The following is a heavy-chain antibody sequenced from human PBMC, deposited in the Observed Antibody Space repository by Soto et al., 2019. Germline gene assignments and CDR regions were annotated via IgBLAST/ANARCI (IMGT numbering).Heavy chain of an antibody. CDR1: GFTFSDYY. V-gene: IGHV3-11*01. D-gene: IGHD3-10*01. J-gene: IGHJ6*02. CDR3: AREQVRAVTYYYYSGMDV. CDR2: ISSSGSTI. Sequence: QVQLVESGGGLVKPGGSLRLSCAASGFTFSDYYMSWIRQAPGKGLEWVSYISSSGSTIYYADSVKGRFTISRDKAKNSLYLQMNILRAEDTAVYYCAREQVRAVTYYYYSGMDVWGQGTTVTVSS.